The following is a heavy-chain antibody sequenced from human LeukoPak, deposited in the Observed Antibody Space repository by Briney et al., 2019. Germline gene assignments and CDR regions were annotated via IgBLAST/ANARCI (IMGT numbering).Heavy chain of an antibody. Sequence: ASVKVSCKASGYTFTNYAIHWVRQAPGQRLEWMGWINAGNGNTKYSQKFQGRVSIARDTSASTAYMELSSLRSEDTAVYYCARTTAMVTIFDYWGQGTLVTVPS. V-gene: IGHV1-3*01. CDR3: ARTTAMVTIFDY. CDR2: INAGNGNT. J-gene: IGHJ4*02. D-gene: IGHD5-18*01. CDR1: GYTFTNYA.